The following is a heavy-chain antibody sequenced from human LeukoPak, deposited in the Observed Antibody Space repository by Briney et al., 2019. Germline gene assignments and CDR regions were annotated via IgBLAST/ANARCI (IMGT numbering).Heavy chain of an antibody. CDR1: GGSFSGCY. CDR3: ARETTFGGVY. CDR2: INHSGST. V-gene: IGHV4-34*01. Sequence: SETLSLTCAVYGGSFSGCYWSWIRQPPGKGLEWIGEINHSGSTNYNPSLKSRVTISVDTSKNQFSLKLSSVTAADTAVYYCARETTFGGVYWGQGTLVTVSS. J-gene: IGHJ4*02. D-gene: IGHD3-16*01.